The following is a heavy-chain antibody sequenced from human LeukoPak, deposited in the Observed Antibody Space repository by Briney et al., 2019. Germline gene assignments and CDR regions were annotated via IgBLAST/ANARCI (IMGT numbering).Heavy chain of an antibody. CDR3: TVPPGAVTPVVDF. CDR2: IYPGRSDT. J-gene: IGHJ4*02. CDR1: GYDFTRFC. D-gene: IGHD4-17*01. Sequence: GESLKISCKGSGYDFTRFCIGWVRQMPGKGLEWMGIIYPGRSDTRYSPSFEGQRTISADTSINTAYLQWNTVKTSDSAIYYCTVPPGAVTPVVDFWGQGTLVTVSS. V-gene: IGHV5-51*01.